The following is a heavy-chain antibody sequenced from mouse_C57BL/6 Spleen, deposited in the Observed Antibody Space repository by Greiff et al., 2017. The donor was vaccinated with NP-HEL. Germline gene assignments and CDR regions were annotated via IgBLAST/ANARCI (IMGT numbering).Heavy chain of an antibody. CDR3: ARHDYDGYFDV. CDR1: GFTFSSYG. Sequence: DVKLVESGGDLVKPGGSLKLSCAASGFTFSSYGMSWVRQTPDKRLEWVATISSGGSYTYYPDSVKGRFTISRDNAKNTLYLQMSSLKSEDTAMYYCARHDYDGYFDVWGTGTTVTVSS. CDR2: ISSGGSYT. V-gene: IGHV5-6*02. D-gene: IGHD2-4*01. J-gene: IGHJ1*03.